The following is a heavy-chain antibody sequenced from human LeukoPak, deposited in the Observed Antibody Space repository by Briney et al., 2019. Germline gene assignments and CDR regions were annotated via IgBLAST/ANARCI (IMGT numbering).Heavy chain of an antibody. CDR3: ATGRKGVPGSGGLFDS. D-gene: IGHD6-19*01. Sequence: GGSLRLSCAASGFTFSTYAMSWVRQAPGKGLAWVSSISDSGGSTYYADSVQGRFTISRDNSKNTLFLQMNSLTAEDTAIYYCATGRKGVPGSGGLFDSWGQGTLVTVSS. CDR1: GFTFSTYA. J-gene: IGHJ4*02. V-gene: IGHV3-23*01. CDR2: ISDSGGST.